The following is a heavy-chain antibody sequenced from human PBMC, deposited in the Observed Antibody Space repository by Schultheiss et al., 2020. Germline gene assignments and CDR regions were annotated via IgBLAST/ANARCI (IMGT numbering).Heavy chain of an antibody. Sequence: SETLSLTCTVSGGSISSYYWSWIRQPAGKGLEWIGRIYTSGSTNYNPSLKSRVTMSVDTSKNQFSLKLSSVTAADTAIYYCARHAKIRIATSGTVYYYPMDVWGQGTTVTVSS. J-gene: IGHJ6*02. CDR2: IYTSGST. D-gene: IGHD6-13*01. CDR1: GGSISSYY. CDR3: ARHAKIRIATSGTVYYYPMDV. V-gene: IGHV4-4*07.